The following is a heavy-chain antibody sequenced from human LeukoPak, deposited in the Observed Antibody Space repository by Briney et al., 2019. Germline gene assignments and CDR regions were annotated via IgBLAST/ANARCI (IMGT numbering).Heavy chain of an antibody. CDR3: YGGNSGGEFEDY. D-gene: IGHD4-23*01. V-gene: IGHV3-7*05. CDR1: GFTFSSYW. Sequence: GGSLRLSCAASGFTFSSYWMSWVRQAPGKGLEWVANIKQDGSEKYYVDSVKGRFTISGDNAKNSLYLQMNSLRAEDTAVYYCYGGNSGGEFEDYWGQGTLVTVSS. J-gene: IGHJ4*02. CDR2: IKQDGSEK.